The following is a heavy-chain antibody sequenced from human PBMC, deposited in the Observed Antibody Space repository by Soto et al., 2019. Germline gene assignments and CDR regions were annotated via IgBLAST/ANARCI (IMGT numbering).Heavy chain of an antibody. Sequence: PSETLSLTSTVSGGSISSYYWSWIRQPQGKGLEWIGYIYYSGSTNYNPSRKSRVTISVDTSKNQFSLKLSSVTAADTAVYYCARLGQLVLPTHYYYYYGMDVWGQGTTVTVSS. CDR2: IYYSGST. V-gene: IGHV4-59*01. CDR1: GGSISSYY. J-gene: IGHJ6*02. CDR3: ARLGQLVLPTHYYYYYGMDV. D-gene: IGHD6-6*01.